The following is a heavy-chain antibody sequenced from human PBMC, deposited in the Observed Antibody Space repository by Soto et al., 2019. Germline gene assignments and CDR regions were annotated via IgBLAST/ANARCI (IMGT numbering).Heavy chain of an antibody. CDR2: ISAYNGNT. V-gene: IGHV1-18*01. CDR3: ARLASRYYYMDV. CDR1: GYTFTSYG. Sequence: ASVTVSCKASGYTFTSYGISWVRQAPGQGLEWMGWISAYNGNTNYAQKLQGRVTISVDTSKNQFSLKLSSVTAADTAVYYCARLASRYYYMDVWGKGTTVTVSS. D-gene: IGHD6-25*01. J-gene: IGHJ6*03.